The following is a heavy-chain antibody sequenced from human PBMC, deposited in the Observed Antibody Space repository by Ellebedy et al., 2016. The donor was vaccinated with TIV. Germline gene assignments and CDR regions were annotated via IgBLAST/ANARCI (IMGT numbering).Heavy chain of an antibody. D-gene: IGHD6-13*01. J-gene: IGHJ6*02. CDR2: ISSSSNYI. V-gene: IGHV3-21*01. CDR3: ARGDSTSWYRVVHYYYGVDV. CDR1: GFTFSNFN. Sequence: PGGSLRLSCAASGFTFSNFNMNWVRQAPGKGLEWVSAISSSSNYIYYVDSVKGRFIISRDNAKNSLYLHMNSLRGEDTAVYYCARGDSTSWYRVVHYYYGVDVWGQGTTVTVSS.